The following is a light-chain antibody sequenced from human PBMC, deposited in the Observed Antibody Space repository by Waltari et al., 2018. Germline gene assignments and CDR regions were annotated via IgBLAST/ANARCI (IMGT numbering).Light chain of an antibody. CDR2: EGT. CDR3: CSYAGSVTWV. Sequence: QSALTQPASVSGSPGQSITISCTGTSSDVGSFNLVSWYQQHPGKAPKVMIYEGTKRPSGVSNRFSGSKSGNTASLTISGLQAEDEADYYCCSYAGSVTWVFGGGTKVTVL. CDR1: SSDVGSFNL. V-gene: IGLV2-23*01. J-gene: IGLJ3*02.